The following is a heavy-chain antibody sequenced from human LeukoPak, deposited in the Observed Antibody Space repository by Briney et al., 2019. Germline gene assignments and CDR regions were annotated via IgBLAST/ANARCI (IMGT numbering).Heavy chain of an antibody. CDR3: AKEVRGLYYFDY. D-gene: IGHD3-10*01. V-gene: IGHV3-23*01. Sequence: GGSLRLSCAASGITFSSYGMSWVRQAPGKGLEWVSTISGSGGSTYYADSVKGRFTISRDNSKNTLYLQMNSLRAEDTAVYYCAKEVRGLYYFDYWGQGTLVTVSS. J-gene: IGHJ4*02. CDR1: GITFSSYG. CDR2: ISGSGGST.